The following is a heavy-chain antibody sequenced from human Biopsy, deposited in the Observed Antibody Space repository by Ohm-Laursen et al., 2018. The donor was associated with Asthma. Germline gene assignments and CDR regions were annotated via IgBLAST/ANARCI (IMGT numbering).Heavy chain of an antibody. J-gene: IGHJ5*02. CDR1: GGPIRSHD. CDR3: TRLADCSGGACYSYGWFDP. D-gene: IGHD2-15*01. V-gene: IGHV4-59*11. Sequence: TLSLTCTVSGGPIRSHDWTWIRLPPGKGLEYIGDVSHTGSTNYNPSLKSRVTMSLDTSKSQFSLRLTSVTPADTAVYYCTRLADCSGGACYSYGWFDPWGQGTRVTVSS. CDR2: VSHTGST.